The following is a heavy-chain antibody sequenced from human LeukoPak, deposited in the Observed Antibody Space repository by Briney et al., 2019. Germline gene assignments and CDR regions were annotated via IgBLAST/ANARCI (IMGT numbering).Heavy chain of an antibody. CDR1: GFTFSSYW. Sequence: GGSLRLSCAASGFTFSSYWMSWVRQAPGKGLEWVSYISSSGSTIYYADSVKGRFTISRDNAKNSLYLQMNSLRAEDTAVYYCARADPRDKYYFDYWGQGTLVTVSS. CDR3: ARADPRDKYYFDY. CDR2: ISSSGSTI. V-gene: IGHV3-48*04. J-gene: IGHJ4*02. D-gene: IGHD3-10*01.